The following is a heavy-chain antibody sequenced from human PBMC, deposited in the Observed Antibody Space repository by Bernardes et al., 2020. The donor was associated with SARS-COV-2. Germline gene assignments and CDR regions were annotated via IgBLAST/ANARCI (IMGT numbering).Heavy chain of an antibody. CDR1: GGSITSSNW. D-gene: IGHD2-8*01. V-gene: IGHV4-4*02. Sequence: SETLSLTCSVFGGSITSSNWWSWIRQAPGKGLEWIGEIDHSGSTKYNPSLQGRVTISVDKSKNQFSLRVHSVTAADTAMYYCARDNTKYCTTTACYISYYYYGVDVWGPGTTVIVS. J-gene: IGHJ6*02. CDR2: IDHSGST. CDR3: ARDNTKYCTTTACYISYYYYGVDV.